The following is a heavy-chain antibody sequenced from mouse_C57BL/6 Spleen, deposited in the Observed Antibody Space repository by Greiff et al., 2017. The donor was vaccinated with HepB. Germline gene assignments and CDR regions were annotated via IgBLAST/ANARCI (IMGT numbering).Heavy chain of an antibody. J-gene: IGHJ4*01. CDR2: IHPNSGST. Sequence: QVQLQQPGAELVKPGASVKLSCKASGYTFTSYWMHWVKQRPGQGLEWIGMIHPNSGSTNYNEKFKSKATLTVDKSSSTAYMQLSSLTSEDSAVYYCAILPYDYDDGMDYWGQGTSVTVSS. V-gene: IGHV1-64*01. CDR3: AILPYDYDDGMDY. CDR1: GYTFTSYW. D-gene: IGHD2-4*01.